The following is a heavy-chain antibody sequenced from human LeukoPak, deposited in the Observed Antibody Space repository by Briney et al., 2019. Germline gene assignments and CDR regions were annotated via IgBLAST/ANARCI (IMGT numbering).Heavy chain of an antibody. CDR3: ARAVGASTFYFDY. D-gene: IGHD1-26*01. Sequence: SETLSLTCTVSGGSISGYFWSWIRQPPGKGLEWIGYIYYSGTTNYNPSLKSRVTISLDTSENQFSLKLSSLTAADTAVYYCARAVGASTFYFDYWGQGTLVTVSS. CDR1: GGSISGYF. CDR2: IYYSGTT. V-gene: IGHV4-59*01. J-gene: IGHJ4*02.